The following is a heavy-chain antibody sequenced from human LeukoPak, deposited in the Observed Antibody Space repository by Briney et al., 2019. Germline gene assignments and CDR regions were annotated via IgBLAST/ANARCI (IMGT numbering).Heavy chain of an antibody. CDR2: INHSGST. Sequence: GSLRLSCAASGFTFSSYAMSWVRQAPGKGLEWIGEINHSGSTNYNPSLKSRVTISVDTSKNQFSLKLSSVTAADTAVYYCARGEWLRSWFGYWGQGTLVTVSS. CDR3: ARGEWLRSWFGY. CDR1: GFTFSSYA. V-gene: IGHV4-34*01. D-gene: IGHD5-12*01. J-gene: IGHJ4*02.